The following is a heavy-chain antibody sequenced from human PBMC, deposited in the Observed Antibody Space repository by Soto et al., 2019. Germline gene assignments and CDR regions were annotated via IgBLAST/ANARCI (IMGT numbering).Heavy chain of an antibody. CDR2: ISGSGGST. Sequence: PGGSLRLSCAASGFTFSRYAMTWIRQAPGKGLEWVSAISGSGGSTYYADSVKGRFTISRDNSKNTLYLQMNSLRAEDTAVYYCAKDRTIASRNFDSWGQGALVTVSS. J-gene: IGHJ4*02. CDR1: GFTFSRYA. V-gene: IGHV3-23*01. CDR3: AKDRTIASRNFDS. D-gene: IGHD6-6*01.